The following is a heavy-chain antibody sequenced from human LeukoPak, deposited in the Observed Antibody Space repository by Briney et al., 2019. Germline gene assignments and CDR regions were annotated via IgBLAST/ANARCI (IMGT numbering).Heavy chain of an antibody. Sequence: GGSLRLSCAASGFTFSSYAMRWVRQAPGKGLEWVSAISGGGANTYYADSVKGRFTISRDNSKNTLSLQMNTLRTDDTAVYYCAKGRALEVVAAFNYWGQGTVVTVSS. J-gene: IGHJ4*02. D-gene: IGHD2-15*01. CDR2: ISGGGANT. V-gene: IGHV3-23*01. CDR1: GFTFSSYA. CDR3: AKGRALEVVAAFNY.